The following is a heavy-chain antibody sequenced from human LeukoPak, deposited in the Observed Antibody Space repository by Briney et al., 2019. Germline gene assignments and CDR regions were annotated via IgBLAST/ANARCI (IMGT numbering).Heavy chain of an antibody. CDR3: ARDYDYASDC. D-gene: IGHD3-16*01. CDR1: GFTFSSYA. J-gene: IGHJ4*02. V-gene: IGHV3-64*01. Sequence: GGSLRLSCAVSGFTFSSYAMHWVRQAPGKGLDYVSAISSNGGSTYYANSVKGRFTISRDNSKNTLYLQMGSLRAEDMAVYYCARDYDYASDCWGQGTLVTVPS. CDR2: ISSNGGST.